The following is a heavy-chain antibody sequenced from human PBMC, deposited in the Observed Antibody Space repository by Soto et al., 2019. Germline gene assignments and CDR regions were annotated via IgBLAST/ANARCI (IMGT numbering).Heavy chain of an antibody. J-gene: IGHJ5*02. CDR2: INAGNGNT. Sequence: QVQLVQSGTEVKKPGASVKVSCKASGYTFSTYAMHWVRQAPGQRLEWMGWINAGNGNTKYSQKFQGRVTVTRDTPASTAYMELSSLTSEDTAVYYCARGVPGSGYSNWFDPWGQGTLVTVSS. V-gene: IGHV1-3*01. D-gene: IGHD3-3*01. CDR3: ARGVPGSGYSNWFDP. CDR1: GYTFSTYA.